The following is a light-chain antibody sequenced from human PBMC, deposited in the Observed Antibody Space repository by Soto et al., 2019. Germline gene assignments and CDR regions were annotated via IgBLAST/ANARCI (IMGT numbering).Light chain of an antibody. V-gene: IGKV3-15*01. CDR1: QSVSSK. CDR2: GAS. CDR3: QQYNNWPMT. Sequence: ETVMTQSPATLSVSPGERATLSCRASQSVSSKLAWYQQKPGHAPRLLIYGASTRATGIPARFSGSGSGTDFTLTISSLQSEDFAVYYCQQYNNWPMTFGQGTKVEIK. J-gene: IGKJ1*01.